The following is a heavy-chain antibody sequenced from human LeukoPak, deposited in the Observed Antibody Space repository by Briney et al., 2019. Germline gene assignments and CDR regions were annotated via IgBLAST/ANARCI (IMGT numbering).Heavy chain of an antibody. Sequence: SETLSLTCTVSGGSISSGSYYWSWIRQPAGKGLEWIGRIYTSGSTNYNPSLKSRVTISVDTSKNQFSLKLSSLTAADTAVYYCARDGYCSSTSCYDNWGQGTMVTVSS. CDR3: ARDGYCSSTSCYDN. CDR1: GGSISSGSYY. D-gene: IGHD2-2*03. CDR2: IYTSGST. V-gene: IGHV4-61*02. J-gene: IGHJ3*02.